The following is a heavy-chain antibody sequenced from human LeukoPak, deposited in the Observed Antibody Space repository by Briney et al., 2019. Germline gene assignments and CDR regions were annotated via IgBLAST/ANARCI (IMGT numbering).Heavy chain of an antibody. D-gene: IGHD2-15*01. CDR3: ANDGLLGYCSGGSCFDTYNWFDP. CDR2: ISGSGGST. CDR1: GFPFSSYA. V-gene: IGHV3-23*01. Sequence: GGSLRLSCAASGFPFSSYAMSWVRQAPGKGLEWVSAISGSGGSTYYADSVKGRFTISRDNSKNTLYLQMNSLRAEDTAVYYCANDGLLGYCSGGSCFDTYNWFDPWGQGTLVTVSS. J-gene: IGHJ5*02.